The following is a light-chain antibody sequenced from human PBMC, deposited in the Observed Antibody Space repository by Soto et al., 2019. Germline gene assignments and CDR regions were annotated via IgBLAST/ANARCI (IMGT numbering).Light chain of an antibody. CDR2: SNN. CDR1: SSNIGSNP. V-gene: IGLV1-44*01. J-gene: IGLJ1*01. Sequence: VLTQPPSASGTPGQRVTISCSGSSSNIGSNPVNWYQQLPGTAPKLLIYSNNQRPSGVPYRFSGSKSGTSASLAIIWLQSEDEADYYCAAWDDSLNGYVFGTGTQLTVL. CDR3: AAWDDSLNGYV.